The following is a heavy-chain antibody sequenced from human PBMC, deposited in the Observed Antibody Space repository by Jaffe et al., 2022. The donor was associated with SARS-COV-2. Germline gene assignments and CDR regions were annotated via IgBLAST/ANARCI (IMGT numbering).Heavy chain of an antibody. J-gene: IGHJ4*02. V-gene: IGHV4-59*01. CDR3: ARSHNWEHYFDY. CDR1: GGSISGYY. D-gene: IGHD1-20*01. CDR2: FFYTGST. Sequence: QVQLRESGPGLVKPSETLSLTCTVSGGSISGYYWSWIRQPPGKGLEWIGFFFYTGSTNYNPSLKSRVTISVDTSNDQVSLKLSSVTAADTAVYYCARSHNWEHYFDYWGQGTLVTVSS.